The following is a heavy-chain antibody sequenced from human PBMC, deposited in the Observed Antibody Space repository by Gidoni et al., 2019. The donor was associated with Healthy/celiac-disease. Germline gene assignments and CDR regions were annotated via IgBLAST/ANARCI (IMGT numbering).Heavy chain of an antibody. CDR1: GGSISSSRYY. CDR2: IYYSGST. Sequence: QLQLQESGPGLVKPSETLSLTCTVSGGSISSSRYYWGWIRQPPGKGLEWIGSIYYSGSTYYNPSLKSRVTISVDTSKNQFSLKLSSVTAADTTVYYCARPPYYYDSSGYYYKDWYFDLWGRGTLVTVSS. J-gene: IGHJ2*01. D-gene: IGHD3-22*01. V-gene: IGHV4-39*01. CDR3: ARPPYYYDSSGYYYKDWYFDL.